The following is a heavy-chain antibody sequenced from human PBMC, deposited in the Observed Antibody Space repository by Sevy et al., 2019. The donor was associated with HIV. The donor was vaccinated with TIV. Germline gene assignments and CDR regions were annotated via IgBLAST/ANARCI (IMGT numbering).Heavy chain of an antibody. CDR2: IYYSGST. CDR1: GGSISSYY. Sequence: AENLSLTCTVSGGSISSYYWNWIRQPPGKGLEGIGYIYYSGSTNYNPSLKSRVTISVDTSKNQFSLKVRSVTAADTAVDYCAREISSGWLDYWGQGTLVSVSS. J-gene: IGHJ4*02. V-gene: IGHV4-59*01. CDR3: AREISSGWLDY. D-gene: IGHD6-19*01.